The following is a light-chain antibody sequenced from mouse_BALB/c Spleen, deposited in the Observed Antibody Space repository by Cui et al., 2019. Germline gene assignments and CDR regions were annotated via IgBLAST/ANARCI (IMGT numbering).Light chain of an antibody. CDR2: LTS. CDR3: QQWSSNPLT. Sequence: QIVLTQSPALMSASQGEKVTMTCSASSSLSYIYWYQQKPRSSPKPWIYLTSNLASGVPARFSGSGSGTSYSLTISSMEAEDAATYYCQQWSSNPLTFGAGTKLELK. J-gene: IGKJ5*01. CDR1: SSLSY. V-gene: IGKV4-68*01.